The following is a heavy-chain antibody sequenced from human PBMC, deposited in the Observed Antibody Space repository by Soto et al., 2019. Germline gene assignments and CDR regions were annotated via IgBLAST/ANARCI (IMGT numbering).Heavy chain of an antibody. CDR1: GYSFTRYW. Sequence: REAVKISGKGSGYSFTRYWIGWVLQMPGKGLEWMGIIYPGDSDTRYSPSFQGQVTISADKSISTAYLQWSSLKASDTAMYYCARQSQYCSGGSCYYQLDYWGQGNLVTVSS. V-gene: IGHV5-51*01. CDR3: ARQSQYCSGGSCYYQLDY. D-gene: IGHD2-15*01. J-gene: IGHJ4*02. CDR2: IYPGDSDT.